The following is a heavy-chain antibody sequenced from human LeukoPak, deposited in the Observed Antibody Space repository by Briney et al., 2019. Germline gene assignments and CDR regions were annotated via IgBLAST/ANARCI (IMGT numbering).Heavy chain of an antibody. CDR2: TTQDGRI. CDR3: APIYGDNSDFDH. J-gene: IGHJ4*02. V-gene: IGHV4-34*01. CDR1: GASLSNYY. D-gene: IGHD4-17*01. Sequence: PAETLSLTCAVYGASLSNYYWSWIRQPPGKGLEWIGETTQDGRINYSPSLRGRATISEDPSKSQFSLKLSSVTAADTAVYYCAPIYGDNSDFDHWGQGTPVTASS.